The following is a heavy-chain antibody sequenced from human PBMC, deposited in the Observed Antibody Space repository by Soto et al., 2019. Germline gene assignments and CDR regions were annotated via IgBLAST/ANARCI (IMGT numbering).Heavy chain of an antibody. CDR3: AKIVEAGGWLQFYTGLYV. V-gene: IGHV3-23*01. CDR1: GFTFNRYV. Sequence: GGSLRLSCVASGFTFNRYVLAWVRQVPGKGLEWVSAASGSGGSTYYADSVKGRFTISRDNSKDTLFLQINSLRTEDTAVYYCAKIVEAGGWLQFYTGLYVWGHGTTVTVSS. D-gene: IGHD5-18*01. J-gene: IGHJ6*02. CDR2: ASGSGGST.